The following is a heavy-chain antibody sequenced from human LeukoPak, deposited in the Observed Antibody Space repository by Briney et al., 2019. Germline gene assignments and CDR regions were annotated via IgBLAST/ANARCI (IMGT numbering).Heavy chain of an antibody. CDR1: GFTFSNAW. J-gene: IGHJ4*02. Sequence: GGSLRLSCAASGFTFSNAWMSWVRQAPGKGLEWVAFIRYDGSNKYYADSVKGRFTISRDNSKNTLYLQMNSLRAEDTAVYYCAKPLRTTQMNGGLDYWGQGTLVTVSS. CDR3: AKPLRTTQMNGGLDY. V-gene: IGHV3-30*02. CDR2: IRYDGSNK. D-gene: IGHD1/OR15-1a*01.